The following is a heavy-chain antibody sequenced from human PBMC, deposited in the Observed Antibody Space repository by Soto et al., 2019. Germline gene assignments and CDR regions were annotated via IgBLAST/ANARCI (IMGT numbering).Heavy chain of an antibody. J-gene: IGHJ4*02. V-gene: IGHV3-15*07. Sequence: PGGSLRLSCAASGFTFTNAYMNWVRQAPGKGLEWVGRIKSKANGGTVDYAAPVKGIFTISRDDSKNTLYLQMNSLKTEDTAVYYCTSGQQLGSGFDYWGQGTLVTVSS. CDR3: TSGQQLGSGFDY. CDR1: GFTFTNAY. CDR2: IKSKANGGTV. D-gene: IGHD6-6*01.